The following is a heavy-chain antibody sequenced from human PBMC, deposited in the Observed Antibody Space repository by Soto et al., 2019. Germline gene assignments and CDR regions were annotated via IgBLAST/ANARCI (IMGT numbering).Heavy chain of an antibody. V-gene: IGHV1-8*01. CDR2: MNPNSGNT. D-gene: IGHD2-2*02. Sequence: GASVKVSCKASGYTFTSYDINWVRQATGQGLEWMGWMNPNSGNTGYAQKFQGRVTMTRNTSISTAYMELSSLRSEDTAVYYCASRADIVVGPAALRGDALDIWGQGTMVTVSS. CDR1: GYTFTSYD. J-gene: IGHJ3*02. CDR3: ASRADIVVGPAALRGDALDI.